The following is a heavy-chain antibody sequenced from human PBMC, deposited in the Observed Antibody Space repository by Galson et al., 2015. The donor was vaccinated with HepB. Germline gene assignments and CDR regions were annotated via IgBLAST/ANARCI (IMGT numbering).Heavy chain of an antibody. CDR1: GGTFSSYA. D-gene: IGHD1-1*01. Sequence: SVKVSCKASGGTFSSYAISWVRQASGQGLEWMGRIIPILGIANYAQKFQGRVTITADKSTSTAYMELSSLRSEDTAVYYCARDRPQLGNDYWGQGTLVAVSS. V-gene: IGHV1-69*04. J-gene: IGHJ4*02. CDR2: IIPILGIA. CDR3: ARDRPQLGNDY.